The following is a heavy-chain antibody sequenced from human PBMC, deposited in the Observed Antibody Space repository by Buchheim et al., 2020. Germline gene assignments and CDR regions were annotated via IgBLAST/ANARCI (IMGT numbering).Heavy chain of an antibody. D-gene: IGHD2-21*02. CDR3: ARAGCGGDCYFDYYYGMDV. V-gene: IGHV3-33*01. CDR2: IWYDGSNK. Sequence: QVQLVESGGGVVQPGRSLRLSCAASGFTFSSYGMHWVRQAPGKGLEWVAVIWYDGSNKYYADSVKGRFTISRDNSKNTLYLQMNSLRAEDTAVYYCARAGCGGDCYFDYYYGMDVWGQGTT. CDR1: GFTFSSYG. J-gene: IGHJ6*02.